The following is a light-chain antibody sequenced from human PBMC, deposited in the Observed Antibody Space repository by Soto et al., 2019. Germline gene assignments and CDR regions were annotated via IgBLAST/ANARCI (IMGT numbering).Light chain of an antibody. CDR1: QSVSSN. J-gene: IGKJ1*01. CDR2: GAS. CDR3: QQYNNWLQT. Sequence: EIVMTESPAPLSVSPGERATLSCRASQSVSSNLAWYQQKPGQAPRLLIYGASTRATGIPARFSGSGSGTEFTLTISSLQSEDFAVYYCQQYNNWLQTFGQGTKVDIK. V-gene: IGKV3-15*01.